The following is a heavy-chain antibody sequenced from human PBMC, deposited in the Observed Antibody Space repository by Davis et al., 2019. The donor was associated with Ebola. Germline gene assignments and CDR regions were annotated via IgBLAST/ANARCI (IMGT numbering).Heavy chain of an antibody. CDR1: GFTFSSYA. Sequence: GESLKISCAASGFTFSSYAMSWVRQAPGKGLEWVSAISGSGGSTYYADSVKGRFTISRDNSKNTLYLQMNSLRAEDTAVYYCAKGDDFWSGYPYYYYYGMDVWGKGTTVTVSS. CDR2: ISGSGGST. CDR3: AKGDDFWSGYPYYYYYGMDV. J-gene: IGHJ6*04. V-gene: IGHV3-23*01. D-gene: IGHD3-3*01.